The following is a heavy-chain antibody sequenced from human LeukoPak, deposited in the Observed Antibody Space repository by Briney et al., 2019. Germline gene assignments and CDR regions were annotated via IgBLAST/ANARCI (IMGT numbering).Heavy chain of an antibody. CDR3: ARSRSYYFDH. J-gene: IGHJ4*02. Sequence: SETLSLTCTVSGDSINNPGYYWGWIRRPPGKGLEWIGTIYYDGDTYYNASPKSRVTISVDTSNNQFSLRLSSVTAADTAVYYCARSRSYYFDHWGQGTLVTVSS. CDR1: GDSINNPGYY. V-gene: IGHV4-39*01. D-gene: IGHD6-19*01. CDR2: IYYDGDT.